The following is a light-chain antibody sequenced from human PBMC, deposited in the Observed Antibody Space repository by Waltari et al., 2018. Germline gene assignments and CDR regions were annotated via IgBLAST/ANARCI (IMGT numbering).Light chain of an antibody. V-gene: IGKV1-39*01. CDR3: QQSSITPRT. J-gene: IGKJ1*01. Sequence: DIQMTQSPSSLSASVGDIVTITCRASQSISNYLNWYQQKPGKAPKLLIYAASTLQSGVPSRFSGSGSGTDFTLTISSLQPEDFATYYCQQSSITPRTFGQGTKVEIK. CDR2: AAS. CDR1: QSISNY.